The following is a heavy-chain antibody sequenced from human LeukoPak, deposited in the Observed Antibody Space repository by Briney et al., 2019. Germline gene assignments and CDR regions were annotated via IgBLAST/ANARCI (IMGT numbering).Heavy chain of an antibody. V-gene: IGHV4-38-2*01. CDR2: IYHSGST. Sequence: SETLSLTCAVSGYSISSGYYWGWIRQPPGKGLEWIGSIYHSGSTYYNPSLKSRVTISVDTSKNQFSLKLSSVTAADTAVYYCARGLDKLDPWGQGTLVTVSS. CDR3: ARGLDKLDP. D-gene: IGHD6-19*01. CDR1: GYSISSGYY. J-gene: IGHJ5*02.